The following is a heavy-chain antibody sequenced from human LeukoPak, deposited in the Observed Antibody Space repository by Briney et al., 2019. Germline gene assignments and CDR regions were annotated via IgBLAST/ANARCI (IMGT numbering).Heavy chain of an antibody. CDR1: GYALTSGGFS. V-gene: IGHV4-30-2*01. D-gene: IGHD6-19*01. J-gene: IGHJ4*02. CDR3: ARVGEVAELDY. CDR2: IYDRGPA. Sequence: PSQTLSLTCTVSGYALTSGGFSWNWIRQPPGKGLEWIGCIYDRGPAYYNPSLKSRVTISVDRSKNQFSLKLSSVTAADTAVYYCARVGEVAELDYWGQGTLVTVSS.